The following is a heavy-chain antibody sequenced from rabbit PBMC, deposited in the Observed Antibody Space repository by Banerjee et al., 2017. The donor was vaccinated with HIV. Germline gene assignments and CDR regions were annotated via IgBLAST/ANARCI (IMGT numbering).Heavy chain of an antibody. CDR1: GFSFSSGYY. Sequence: QEQLEESGGDLVKPEGSLTLTCTASGFSFSSGYYMCWVRQAPGKGLELIACISASNSGNTYYATWAKGRFTISKTSSTTVTLQMTSLTAADTATYFCARYAGSKYYGYYFNLWGPGTLVTVS. J-gene: IGHJ4*01. CDR3: ARYAGSKYYGYYFNL. V-gene: IGHV1S45*01. D-gene: IGHD8-1*01. CDR2: ISASNSGNT.